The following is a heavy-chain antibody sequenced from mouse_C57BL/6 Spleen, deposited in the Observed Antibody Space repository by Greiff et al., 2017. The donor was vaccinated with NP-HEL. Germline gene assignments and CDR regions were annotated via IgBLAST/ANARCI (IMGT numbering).Heavy chain of an antibody. J-gene: IGHJ4*01. CDR1: GFTFSSYG. CDR2: ISSGGSYT. D-gene: IGHD1-1*01. Sequence: EVKLMESGGDLVKPGGSLKLSCAASGFTFSSYGMSWVRQTPDKRLEWVATISSGGSYTYYPDSVKGRFTISRDNAKNTLYLQMSSLKSEDTAMYYCAMLVITTVVAYYYAMDDWGQGTSVTVAS. V-gene: IGHV5-6*01. CDR3: AMLVITTVVAYYYAMDD.